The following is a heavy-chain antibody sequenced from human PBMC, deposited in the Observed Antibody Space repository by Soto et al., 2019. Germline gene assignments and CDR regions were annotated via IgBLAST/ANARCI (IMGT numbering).Heavy chain of an antibody. V-gene: IGHV3-23*01. J-gene: IGHJ6*02. CDR2: ISGSGGST. CDR3: AKGHTPGHYYYGMDV. Sequence: PGGSLRLSCAASGFTFSSYAMSWVRQAPGKGLEWVSAISGSGGSTYYADSAKGRFTISRDNSKNTLYLQMNSLRAEDTAVYYCAKGHTPGHYYYGMDVWGQGTTVTVSS. D-gene: IGHD5-18*01. CDR1: GFTFSSYA.